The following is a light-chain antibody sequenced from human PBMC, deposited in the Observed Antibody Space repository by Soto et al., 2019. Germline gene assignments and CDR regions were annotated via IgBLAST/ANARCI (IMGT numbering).Light chain of an antibody. CDR3: HQYHNNPPS. V-gene: IGKV3-20*01. CDR1: QSMKRRY. J-gene: IGKJ2*01. CDR2: AAS. Sequence: EIVLMQSPGTLSLSPGERATLFCRASQSMKRRYLAWYQQKPGQAPRVLIYAASNRSTGIPDMFSGSGSGTNVRHTISRLEPEDCAVYYCHQYHNNPPSFGHKTKVEIK.